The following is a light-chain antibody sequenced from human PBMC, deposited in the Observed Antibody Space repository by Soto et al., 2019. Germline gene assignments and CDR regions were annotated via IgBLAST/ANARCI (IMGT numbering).Light chain of an antibody. CDR2: DVT. CDR1: SSDIGSYNY. V-gene: IGLV2-11*01. CDR3: CSYAGSYTFSV. J-gene: IGLJ1*01. Sequence: QSALTQPRSVSGSPGQSVTISCTGTSSDIGSYNYVSWYQQHPGKAPKLMIYDVTKRPSGVPDRFSGSKSGNTACLTISGLQAEDESDYYCCSYAGSYTFSVFGTGTKVTVL.